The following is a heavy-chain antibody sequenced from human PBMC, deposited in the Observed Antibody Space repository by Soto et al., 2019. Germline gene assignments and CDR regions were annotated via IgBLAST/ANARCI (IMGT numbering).Heavy chain of an antibody. CDR1: GGSISSYY. V-gene: IGHV4-59*01. CDR2: IYYSGST. D-gene: IGHD2-2*02. CDR3: ASEATGYCSSTSCYTYYYGMDV. J-gene: IGHJ6*02. Sequence: PSETLSLTCTVSGGSISSYYWSWIRQPPGKGLEWIGYIYYSGSTNYNPSLKSRVTISVDTSKNQFSLKLSSVTAADTAVYYCASEATGYCSSTSCYTYYYGMDVWGQGTTVTVSS.